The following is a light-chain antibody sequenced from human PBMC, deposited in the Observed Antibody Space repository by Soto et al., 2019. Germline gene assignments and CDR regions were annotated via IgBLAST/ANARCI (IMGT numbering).Light chain of an antibody. V-gene: IGLV1-51*01. Sequence: QSVLTQPPSVSAAPGQKVTISCSGSSSNIGNNFVSWYQQLPGTAPKLHIYDNYHRPSGIPDRFSGSKSGTSATLGITGLQTGDEADYYCGTWDSSLSAGVFGGGTKVTVL. CDR2: DNY. CDR1: SSNIGNNF. J-gene: IGLJ2*01. CDR3: GTWDSSLSAGV.